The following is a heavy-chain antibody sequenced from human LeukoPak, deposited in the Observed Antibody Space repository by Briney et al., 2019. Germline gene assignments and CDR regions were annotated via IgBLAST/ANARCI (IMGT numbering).Heavy chain of an antibody. V-gene: IGHV3-74*01. D-gene: IGHD1-20*01. CDR1: GFTFSSYW. J-gene: IGHJ4*02. CDR3: AREGDYNWNYFDY. CDR2: INSDGSST. Sequence: PGGSLRLSCAASGFTFSSYWMHWVRQAPGKGLVWVSRINSDGSSTSYADSVKGRFTISRDDAKNTLYLQMNSLRAEDTAVYYCAREGDYNWNYFDYWGQGTLVTVSS.